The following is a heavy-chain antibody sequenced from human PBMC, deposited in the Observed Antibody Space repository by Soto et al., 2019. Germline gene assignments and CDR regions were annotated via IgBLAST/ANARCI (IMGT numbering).Heavy chain of an antibody. V-gene: IGHV3-30*04. D-gene: IGHD4-4*01. CDR3: ARDWGSPRNYYSASDL. J-gene: IGHJ3*01. CDR2: ISPDRSDT. Sequence: GGSLRLSCAGSRFTFSSYAMNWVRQAPGKGLEWVSVISPDRSDTFYAESVKGRFTISRDNSKNTMYVQMNSLGPEDTAIYYCARDWGSPRNYYSASDLWGQGTMVTVSS. CDR1: RFTFSSYA.